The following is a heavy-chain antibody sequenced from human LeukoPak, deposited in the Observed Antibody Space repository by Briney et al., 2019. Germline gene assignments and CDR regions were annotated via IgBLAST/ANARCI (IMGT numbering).Heavy chain of an antibody. Sequence: SETLPLTCTVSGGSISSYYWSWIRQPPGKGLEWIAYISDIGGINYNPSLKSRVTISLDTSKNQLSLKLSSVTAADTAVYYCAGLHPRNTVDFWGQGTLVTVSS. J-gene: IGHJ4*02. CDR3: AGLHPRNTVDF. CDR2: ISDIGGI. D-gene: IGHD2/OR15-2a*01. V-gene: IGHV4-59*08. CDR1: GGSISSYY.